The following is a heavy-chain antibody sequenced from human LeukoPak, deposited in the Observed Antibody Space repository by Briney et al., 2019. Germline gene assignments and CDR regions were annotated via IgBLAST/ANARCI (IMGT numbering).Heavy chain of an antibody. CDR2: ITGGGAGA. CDR3: ARHKYGGDAFDI. V-gene: IGHV3-23*01. D-gene: IGHD2-2*01. J-gene: IGHJ3*02. Sequence: GGSLRLSCAASGFTFNSYVMSWVRQAPGKGLEWVSSITGGGAGAYLADSVKGRFTISRDNSKNTLYLQMNSLRADDTAVYYCARHKYGGDAFDIWGQGTMVTVSS. CDR1: GFTFNSYV.